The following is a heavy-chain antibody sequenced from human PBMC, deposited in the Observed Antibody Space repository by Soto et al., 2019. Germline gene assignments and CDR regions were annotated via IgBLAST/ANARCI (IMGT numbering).Heavy chain of an antibody. D-gene: IGHD1-26*01. CDR3: ARESSGNSLSSVDY. J-gene: IGHJ4*02. Sequence: SETLSLTCVVSGYSISSGYYWGWIRQPPGKGLEWIASIHHSGSTYYTPSLKSRVTISVDTSTNQFSLKLTSVTAADTAVYYCARESSGNSLSSVDYWGQGTLVTVS. CDR2: IHHSGST. CDR1: GYSISSGYY. V-gene: IGHV4-38-2*02.